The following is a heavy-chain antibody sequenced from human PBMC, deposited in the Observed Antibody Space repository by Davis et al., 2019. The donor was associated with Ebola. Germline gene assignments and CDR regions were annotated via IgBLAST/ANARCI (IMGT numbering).Heavy chain of an antibody. Sequence: SETLSLTCAVYGGSFSGYYWSWIRQPPGKGLEWIGNLYYSGSTNYNPSLKSRVTISVDTSKNQFSLKLSSVTAADTAVYYCARAIGGRGGWFDPWGQGTLVTVSS. J-gene: IGHJ5*02. V-gene: IGHV4-34*01. CDR2: LYYSGST. D-gene: IGHD3-16*01. CDR1: GGSFSGYY. CDR3: ARAIGGRGGWFDP.